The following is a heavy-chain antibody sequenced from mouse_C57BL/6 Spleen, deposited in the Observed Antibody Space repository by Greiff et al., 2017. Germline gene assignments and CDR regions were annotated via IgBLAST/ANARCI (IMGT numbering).Heavy chain of an antibody. V-gene: IGHV5-4*01. J-gene: IGHJ1*03. Sequence: EVKVVESGGGLVKPGGSLKLSCAASGFTFSSYAMSWVRQTPEKRLEWVATISDGGSYTYYPDNVKGRFTISRDNAKNNLYLQMSHLKSEDTAMYYCAREEEWLTWYFDVWGTGATVTVSS. CDR3: AREEEWLTWYFDV. CDR1: GFTFSSYA. CDR2: ISDGGSYT. D-gene: IGHD2-2*01.